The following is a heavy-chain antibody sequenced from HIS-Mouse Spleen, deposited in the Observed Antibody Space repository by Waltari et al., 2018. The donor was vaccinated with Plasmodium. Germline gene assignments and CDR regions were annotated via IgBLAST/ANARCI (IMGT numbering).Heavy chain of an antibody. CDR2: IKQDGSEK. J-gene: IGHJ2*01. V-gene: IGHV3-7*01. Sequence: EVQLVESGGGLVQPGGSLSLSCAASGFPFSSYWMSWVRQAPGKGLEWVANIKQDGSEKYYVDSVKGRFTISRDNAKNSLYLQMNSLRAEDTAVYYCASSWYWYFDLWGRGTLATVSS. CDR3: ASSWYWYFDL. CDR1: GFPFSSYW. D-gene: IGHD6-13*01.